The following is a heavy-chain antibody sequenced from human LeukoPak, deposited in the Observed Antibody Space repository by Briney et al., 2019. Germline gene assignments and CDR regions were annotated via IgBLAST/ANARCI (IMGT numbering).Heavy chain of an antibody. Sequence: GGSLRLSCAASGFTFSSYAMSWVRQAPGKGLEWVSAISGSGGSTYYADSVKGRFTISRDNSKNTLYLQMNSLRAEDTAVYYCARDSIPPNYYYDSSLSFDYWGQGTLVTVSS. D-gene: IGHD3-22*01. V-gene: IGHV3-23*01. CDR3: ARDSIPPNYYYDSSLSFDY. J-gene: IGHJ4*02. CDR2: ISGSGGST. CDR1: GFTFSSYA.